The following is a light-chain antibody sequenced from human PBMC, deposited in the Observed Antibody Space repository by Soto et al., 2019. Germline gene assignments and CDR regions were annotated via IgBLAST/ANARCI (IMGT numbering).Light chain of an antibody. CDR2: AAS. J-gene: IGKJ5*01. V-gene: IGKV1-39*01. CDR1: QSISSY. CDR3: QQSYSTTIT. Sequence: DIQLAQSPSSLSASVGERATFPSRASQSISSYLNWYQQKPGKAPKLLIYAASSLQSGVPSRFSGSGPGTDFTLTISSLQPEDFATYYCQQSYSTTITFGQGTRLEIK.